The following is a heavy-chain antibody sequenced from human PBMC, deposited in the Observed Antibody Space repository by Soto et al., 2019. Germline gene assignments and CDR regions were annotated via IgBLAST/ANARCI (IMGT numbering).Heavy chain of an antibody. CDR3: ARDNLSGDSSGPHY. J-gene: IGHJ4*02. V-gene: IGHV5-51*01. CDR1: GYSFTNYW. D-gene: IGHD3-22*01. Sequence: PXASLKISCKGCGYSFTNYWIGWVRQMPGKGLEWMGMIYPGDSDTRYSPSFQGQVTISADKSISTAYLQWSSLKASGTAIYYCARDNLSGDSSGPHYWGQGTLVTVSS. CDR2: IYPGDSDT.